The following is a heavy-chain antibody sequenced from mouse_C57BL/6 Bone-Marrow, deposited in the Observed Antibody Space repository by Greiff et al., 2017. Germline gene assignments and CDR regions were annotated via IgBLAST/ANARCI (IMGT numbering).Heavy chain of an antibody. CDR3: ARGPPTVVEPWFAY. V-gene: IGHV1-55*01. Sequence: VQLQQPGAELVKPGASVKMSCKASGYTFTSYWITWVKQRPGQGLEWIGDIYPGSGSTNYNEKFKSKATLTVDTSSSTAYMQLSSLTSEDSAVYYCARGPPTVVEPWFAYWGQGTTVTVS. CDR2: IYPGSGST. CDR1: GYTFTSYW. J-gene: IGHJ3*01. D-gene: IGHD1-1*01.